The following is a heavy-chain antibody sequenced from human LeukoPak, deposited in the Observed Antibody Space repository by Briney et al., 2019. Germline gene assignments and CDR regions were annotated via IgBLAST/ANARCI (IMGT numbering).Heavy chain of an antibody. Sequence: SETLSLTCAVYGGSFSGYYWSWIRQPPGKGLEWIGGINHSGSTNYNPSLKSRVTISVDTSKNQFSLKLSSVTAADTAVYYCARARMRDAFDIWGQGTMVTVSS. CDR3: ARARMRDAFDI. D-gene: IGHD2-8*01. CDR2: INHSGST. V-gene: IGHV4-34*01. CDR1: GGSFSGYY. J-gene: IGHJ3*02.